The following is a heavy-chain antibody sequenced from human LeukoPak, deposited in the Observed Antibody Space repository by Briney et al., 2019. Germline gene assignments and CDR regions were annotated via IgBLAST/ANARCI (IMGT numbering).Heavy chain of an antibody. CDR2: FYSSGST. Sequence: SETLSLTCTVSGGSVSTYYWSWIRQPAGKGLEWIGRFYSSGSTSYNPSLKSRVGMSIDTSKNQFSLNLTSVTAADTAVYYCAKVAGSRYFDIWGRGTLVTVSS. CDR1: GGSVSTYY. CDR3: AKVAGSRYFDI. J-gene: IGHJ2*01. V-gene: IGHV4-4*07. D-gene: IGHD6-19*01.